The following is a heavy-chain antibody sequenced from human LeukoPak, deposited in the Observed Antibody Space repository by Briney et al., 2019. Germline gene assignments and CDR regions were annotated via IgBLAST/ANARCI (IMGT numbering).Heavy chain of an antibody. Sequence: GGSLRLSCATSGFTFTDYAMNWVRQAPGKGLEWVSAISDIATGGNTYYRDSVKGQFTISRDNSKNMLYLEMNSLRAEDTAVYYCAKGTTDYGSGYGMDVWGKGTTVTVSS. J-gene: IGHJ6*04. CDR3: AKGTTDYGSGYGMDV. CDR1: GFTFTDYA. CDR2: ISDIATGGNT. D-gene: IGHD3-10*01. V-gene: IGHV3-23*01.